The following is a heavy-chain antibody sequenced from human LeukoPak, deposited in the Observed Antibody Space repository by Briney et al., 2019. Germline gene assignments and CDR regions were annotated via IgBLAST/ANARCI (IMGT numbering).Heavy chain of an antibody. D-gene: IGHD6-19*01. Sequence: GGSLRLSCAASGFTFSSHSMNWVRQAPGKGLEWVGRIKSETDGGTTDYAAPVKGRFTISRDDSKNTLYLQMNSLKTEDTAVYYCTTDRSAVAGLDYWGQGTLVTVSS. CDR1: GFTFSSHS. CDR3: TTDRSAVAGLDY. CDR2: IKSETDGGTT. V-gene: IGHV3-15*07. J-gene: IGHJ4*02.